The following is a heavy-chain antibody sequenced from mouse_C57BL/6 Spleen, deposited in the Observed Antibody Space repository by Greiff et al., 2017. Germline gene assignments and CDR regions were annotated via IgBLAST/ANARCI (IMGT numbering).Heavy chain of an antibody. J-gene: IGHJ4*01. Sequence: VQLQQSGPELVKPGASVKISCKASGYSFTGYYMNWVKQSPEKSLEWIGEINPSTGGTTYNQKFKAKATLTVDKSSSTAYMQLKSLTSEYSAVYYCASIYYGNYDYYAMDYWGQGTSVTVSS. CDR1: GYSFTGYY. D-gene: IGHD2-1*01. CDR2: INPSTGGT. V-gene: IGHV1-42*01. CDR3: ASIYYGNYDYYAMDY.